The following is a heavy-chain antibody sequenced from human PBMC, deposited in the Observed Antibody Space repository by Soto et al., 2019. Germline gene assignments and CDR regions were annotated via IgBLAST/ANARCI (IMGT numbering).Heavy chain of an antibody. V-gene: IGHV4-39*01. D-gene: IGHD2-2*01. CDR3: ARQVQRCSTTYYFFSYYMDV. Sequence: QLQLQESGPGLVKPSETLSLTCTVSGGSISSSGYYWGWIRQPPGKGLEWIGSIYYSGSAYYNPSLKSRVTMYVDTSRNQFSLDLNSVTAADTAIYYCARQVQRCSTTYYFFSYYMDVWGKGTTVTVSS. CDR1: GGSISSSGYY. CDR2: IYYSGSA. J-gene: IGHJ6*03.